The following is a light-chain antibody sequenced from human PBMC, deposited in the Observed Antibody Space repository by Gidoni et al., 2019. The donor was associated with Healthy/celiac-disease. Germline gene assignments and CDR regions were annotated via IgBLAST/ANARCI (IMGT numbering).Light chain of an antibody. Sequence: SYELTQPSSVSVSPGQTASITCPGDKLGDKYACWYQQKPGQSPVLVIYQDSKRPSGITERFSGSNSGNTATLTISGTQAMDEADYDCQAWDSSTVVFGGGTKLTVL. CDR2: QDS. V-gene: IGLV3-1*01. CDR1: KLGDKY. J-gene: IGLJ2*01. CDR3: QAWDSSTVV.